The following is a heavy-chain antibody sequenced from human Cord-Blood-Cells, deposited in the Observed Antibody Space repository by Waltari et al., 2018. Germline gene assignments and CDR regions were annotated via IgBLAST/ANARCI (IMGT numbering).Heavy chain of an antibody. CDR3: AKVAATANWFDP. CDR1: GYTFTGYY. J-gene: IGHJ5*02. D-gene: IGHD2-15*01. V-gene: IGHV1-2*02. Sequence: QVQLVQSGAEVKKTGASVQVSCKASGYTFTGYYMPWVRQAPGQGLEWMGWINPNRGGTNYAQKFQGRVTMTRDTSISTAYMELSRLRSDDTAVYYCAKVAATANWFDPWGQGTLVTVSS. CDR2: INPNRGGT.